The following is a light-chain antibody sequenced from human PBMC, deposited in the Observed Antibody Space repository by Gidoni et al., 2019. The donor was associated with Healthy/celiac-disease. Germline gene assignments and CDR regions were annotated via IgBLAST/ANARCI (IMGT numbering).Light chain of an antibody. CDR2: GAS. Sequence: EIVMTQSPATLSVSPGERATLSCRASQSVSSNLAWYQQKPGQAPRLLIYGASTRATGIPARFSGSGSGTKFTLTISSLQSEDFAVCYCQQYNNWPGTFGQGTKVEIK. V-gene: IGKV3-15*01. CDR1: QSVSSN. CDR3: QQYNNWPGT. J-gene: IGKJ1*01.